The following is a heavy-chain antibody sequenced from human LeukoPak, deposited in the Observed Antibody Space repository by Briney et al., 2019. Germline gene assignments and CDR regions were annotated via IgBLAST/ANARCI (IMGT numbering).Heavy chain of an antibody. V-gene: IGHV3-74*01. D-gene: IGHD4-11*01. CDR2: IDGDGSGS. CDR1: GFTFSSYW. CDR3: ARGALSDYTYALDV. Sequence: GGSLRLSCEASGFTFSSYWMYWVRQVPGKGLVWVSRIDGDGSGSSYADSVKGRFTISRDNAKNTMYLRMNTLKVEDTAVYYCARGALSDYTYALDVWGRGTTATVTS. J-gene: IGHJ6*02.